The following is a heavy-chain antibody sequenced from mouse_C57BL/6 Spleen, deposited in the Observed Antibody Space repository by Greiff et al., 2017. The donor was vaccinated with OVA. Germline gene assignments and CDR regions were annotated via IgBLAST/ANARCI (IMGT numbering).Heavy chain of an antibody. CDR3: ASSNYDATDY. Sequence: VQLQQSVAELVRPGASVKLSCTASGFNSKNTYMHWVKQRPEQGLEWIGRIDPANGNTKYAPKFPGKATITADTSSNTAYLQLSSLTSEDTAIYYCASSNYDATDYWAQGTSATVSS. CDR1: GFNSKNTY. CDR2: IDPANGNT. V-gene: IGHV14-3*01. J-gene: IGHJ4*01. D-gene: IGHD2-5*01.